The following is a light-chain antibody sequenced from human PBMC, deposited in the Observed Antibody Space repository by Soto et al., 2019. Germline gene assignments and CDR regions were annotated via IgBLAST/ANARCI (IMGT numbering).Light chain of an antibody. V-gene: IGKV1-39*01. CDR1: QNINSY. Sequence: DIQMTQSPSSLSASVGDRVTITCRASQNINSYLNWYQQKPGKAPKVLIYAASSLQSGAPSRFSGSGSGTDFTLTISSLQPEDFAPYSCQQSYSTPITFGGGTRVEIE. J-gene: IGKJ4*01. CDR2: AAS. CDR3: QQSYSTPIT.